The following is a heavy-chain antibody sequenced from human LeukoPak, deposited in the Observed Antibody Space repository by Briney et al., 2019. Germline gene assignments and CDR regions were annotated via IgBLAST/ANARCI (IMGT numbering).Heavy chain of an antibody. J-gene: IGHJ5*02. Sequence: ASVKVSCKASGYTFTSYGISWVRQAPGQGLEWMGWISAYNGNTNYAQKLQGRVTMTTDTSTSTAYMELRSLRSDDTAVYYCARGPLEYCSGGTCYSGRNWFDPWGQGTLVTVSS. CDR2: ISAYNGNT. CDR3: ARGPLEYCSGGTCYSGRNWFDP. CDR1: GYTFTSYG. D-gene: IGHD2-15*01. V-gene: IGHV1-18*01.